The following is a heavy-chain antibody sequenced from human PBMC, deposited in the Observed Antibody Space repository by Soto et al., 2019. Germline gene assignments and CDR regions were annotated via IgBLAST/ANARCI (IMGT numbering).Heavy chain of an antibody. CDR2: IGTAGDT. CDR1: GFTFSSYD. CDR3: ARGGRTGMDYYYYYYGMEV. V-gene: IGHV3-13*01. D-gene: IGHD3-9*01. J-gene: IGHJ6*02. Sequence: VGSLRLSCAASGFTFSSYDMHWVRQATGKGLEWVSAIGTAGDTYYPGSVKGRFTISRENAKNSLYLQMNSLRAGDTAVYYCARGGRTGMDYYYYYYGMEVWGQGTTVTVPS.